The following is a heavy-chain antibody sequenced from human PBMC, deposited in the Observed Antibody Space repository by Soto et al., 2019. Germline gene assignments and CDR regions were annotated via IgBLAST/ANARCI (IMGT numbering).Heavy chain of an antibody. D-gene: IGHD3-3*01. Sequence: VQLLESGGDSVQPGGSLRLSCVTSRFTFNTFAMSWVRQAPGEGLEWVSAINAGGGNTHYADSVKGRFTISRDNSKNTLYLQMDSLRAEDTAVYYCAKHTYSDFWPGHYYYLDFWGQGTLVTVSS. V-gene: IGHV3-23*01. J-gene: IGHJ4*02. CDR1: RFTFNTFA. CDR3: AKHTYSDFWPGHYYYLDF. CDR2: INAGGGNT.